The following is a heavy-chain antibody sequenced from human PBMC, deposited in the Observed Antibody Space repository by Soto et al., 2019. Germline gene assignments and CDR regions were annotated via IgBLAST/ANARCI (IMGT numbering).Heavy chain of an antibody. CDR3: AADGPTVTTEFDY. V-gene: IGHV1-58*01. CDR1: GFTFTSSA. D-gene: IGHD4-17*01. CDR2: IVVGSGNT. Sequence: SVKVSCKASGFTFTSSAVQWVRQARGQRLEWIGWIVVGSGNTNYAQKFQERVTITRDMSTSTAYMELSSLRSEDTAVYYCAADGPTVTTEFDYWGQGTLVTVSS. J-gene: IGHJ4*02.